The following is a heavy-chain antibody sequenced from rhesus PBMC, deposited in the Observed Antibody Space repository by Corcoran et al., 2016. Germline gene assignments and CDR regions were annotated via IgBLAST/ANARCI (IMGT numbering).Heavy chain of an antibody. CDR2: VHGRSATT. D-gene: IGHD3-28*01. V-gene: IGHV4-143*01. J-gene: IGHJ4*01. Sequence: QVQLQESGPGLVKPSETLSLTCTVSGGSISGYYYWTWIRQPPGQVLGGIGGVHGRSATTHYNPPRRRRVTISKYPSKNLCSLNLSSVTAADRAVYYCARRDYDSAHYIDYWGQGVLVTVSS. CDR3: ARRDYDSAHYIDY. CDR1: GGSISGYYY.